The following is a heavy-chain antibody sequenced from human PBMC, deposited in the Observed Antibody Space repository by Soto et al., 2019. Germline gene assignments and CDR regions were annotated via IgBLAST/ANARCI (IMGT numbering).Heavy chain of an antibody. Sequence: GGSLRLSCVASGFTFSNYAMNWVRQAPGKGLELVSFISGSRNDGITKYVGSVKGRFTISRDNSKNTLYLQMNSLRAEDTAVYYCAKDPTDYGDNYWGQGTLVTVSS. CDR3: AKDPTDYGDNY. CDR2: ISGSRNDGIT. V-gene: IGHV3-23*01. J-gene: IGHJ4*02. D-gene: IGHD4-17*01. CDR1: GFTFSNYA.